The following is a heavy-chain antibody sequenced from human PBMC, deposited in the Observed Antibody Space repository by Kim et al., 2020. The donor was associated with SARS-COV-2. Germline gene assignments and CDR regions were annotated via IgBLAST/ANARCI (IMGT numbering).Heavy chain of an antibody. Sequence: SETLSLTCAVYGGSFSGYYWSWIRQPPGKGLEWIGEINHSGSTNYNPSLKSRVTISVDTSKNQFSLKLSSVTAADTAVYYCARGPAAWANGSGSYYRGFDPWGQGTLVTVSS. V-gene: IGHV4-34*01. J-gene: IGHJ5*02. CDR3: ARGPAAWANGSGSYYRGFDP. D-gene: IGHD3-10*01. CDR1: GGSFSGYY. CDR2: INHSGST.